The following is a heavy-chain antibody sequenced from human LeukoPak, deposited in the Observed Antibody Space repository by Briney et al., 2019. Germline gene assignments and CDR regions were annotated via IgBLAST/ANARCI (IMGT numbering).Heavy chain of an antibody. Sequence: GASVKVSCKASGYIFTDYYMHWVRQAPGQELGWMGRINPNSGGTNYAQKFQGRVTMTRDTSISTAYMELSSLRSDDTAVYYCARVPDTAMVPFDYWGQGTLVTVSS. D-gene: IGHD5-18*01. CDR3: ARVPDTAMVPFDY. J-gene: IGHJ4*02. CDR2: INPNSGGT. CDR1: GYIFTDYY. V-gene: IGHV1/OR15-1*04.